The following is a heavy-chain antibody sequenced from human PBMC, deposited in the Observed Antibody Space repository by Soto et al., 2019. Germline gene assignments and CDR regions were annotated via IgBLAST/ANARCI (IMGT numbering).Heavy chain of an antibody. CDR2: IGPDGTDI. Sequence: GGSLRLSCSDSGFTFGNFWIHWVRQAPGKGLEWVSHIGPDGTDIVYADSVKGRFIISRDNARNTVYLQMNSLEAEDTAVYYCARDVSDGSGSDWFDPWGQGTLVTVSS. V-gene: IGHV3-74*03. J-gene: IGHJ5*02. CDR1: GFTFGNFW. CDR3: ARDVSDGSGSDWFDP. D-gene: IGHD3-10*01.